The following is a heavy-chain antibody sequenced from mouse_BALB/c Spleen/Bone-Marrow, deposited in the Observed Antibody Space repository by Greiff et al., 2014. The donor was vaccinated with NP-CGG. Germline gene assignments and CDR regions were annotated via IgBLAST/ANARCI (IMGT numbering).Heavy chain of an antibody. CDR2: IWSGGST. D-gene: IGHD6-5*01. CDR1: GFSLTSYG. CDR3: ARKSYVPFAY. V-gene: IGHV2-4-1*01. J-gene: IGHJ3*01. Sequence: VKLVESGPGLVQPSQSLSITCTVSGFSLTSYGVHWVRQSPGKGLEWLGMIWSGGSTNYNAAFISRLSISKDNSKSQVFFKMNSLQPDDTAIYYCARKSYVPFAYWGQGTLSLSLQ.